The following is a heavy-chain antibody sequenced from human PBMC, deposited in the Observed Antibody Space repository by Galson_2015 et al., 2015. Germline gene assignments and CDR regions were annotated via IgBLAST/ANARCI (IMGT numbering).Heavy chain of an antibody. V-gene: IGHV3-30*18. CDR3: AKAHTSGYSYGPLDY. CDR2: ISYDGSNK. D-gene: IGHD5-18*01. CDR1: GFTFSSYG. J-gene: IGHJ4*02. Sequence: SLRLSCAASGFTFSSYGMHWVRQAPGKGLEWVAVISYDGSNKYYADSVKGRFTISRDNSKNTLYLQMNSRRAEDTAVYYCAKAHTSGYSYGPLDYWGQGTLVTVSS.